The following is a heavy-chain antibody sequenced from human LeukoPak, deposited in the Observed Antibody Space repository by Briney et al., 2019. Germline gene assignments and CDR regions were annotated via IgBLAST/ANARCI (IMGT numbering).Heavy chain of an antibody. CDR2: IYYSGST. Sequence: SETLSLTCTVSGGSISSSSYYWGWIRQPPGKGLEWIGSIYYSGSTYHNPSLKSRVTISVDTSKNQFSLKLSSVTAADTAVYYCAKNSGSYYIIYYYYMDVWGKGTTVTVSS. CDR1: GGSISSSSYY. V-gene: IGHV4-39*07. D-gene: IGHD1-26*01. CDR3: AKNSGSYYIIYYYYMDV. J-gene: IGHJ6*03.